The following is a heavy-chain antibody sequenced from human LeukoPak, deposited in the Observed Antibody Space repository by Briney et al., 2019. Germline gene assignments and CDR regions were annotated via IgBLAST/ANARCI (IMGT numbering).Heavy chain of an antibody. CDR2: IQYDGSDK. D-gene: IGHD4/OR15-4a*01. V-gene: IGHV3-30*02. J-gene: IGHJ4*02. CDR1: GLTFSNYG. Sequence: PGGSLRLSCAASGLTFSNYGMHWVRQAPGKGLEWVTFIQYDGSDKKYVDSVKGRFTVSRDNSKNTVYLQMNSLSAEDTAVYYCAKEGHTGPVGAKVDDWGQGTLVTVSA. CDR3: AKEGHTGPVGAKVDD.